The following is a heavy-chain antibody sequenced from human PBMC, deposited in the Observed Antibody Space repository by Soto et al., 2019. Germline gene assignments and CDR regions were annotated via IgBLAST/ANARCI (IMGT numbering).Heavy chain of an antibody. D-gene: IGHD4-17*01. CDR1: GFSLSTSGVG. CDR2: IYWDDDK. J-gene: IGHJ4*02. Sequence: SGPTLVNPTQTLTLTCTFSGFSLSTSGVGVGWIRQPPGKALEWLALIYWDDDKGYSPSLKSRLTITKDTSKNQVVLTMTNMEPVDTATYYCGHMDTTVTRRWGQGILVTVSS. CDR3: GHMDTTVTRR. V-gene: IGHV2-5*02.